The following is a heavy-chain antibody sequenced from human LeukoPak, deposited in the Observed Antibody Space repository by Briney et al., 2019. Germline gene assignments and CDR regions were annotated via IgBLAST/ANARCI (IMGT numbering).Heavy chain of an antibody. CDR2: ISYDGSNK. CDR1: GCTFSSYG. J-gene: IGHJ4*02. D-gene: IGHD3-3*01. V-gene: IGHV3-30*18. Sequence: GGSLRLSCAASGCTFSSYGIHWVRQAPGKGLEGVAVISYDGSNKYYADSVKGRCTISRDNSKNTLYLQMNSLRAEDTAVYYCAKGGYDFWSGYSFDYWGQGTLVTVSS. CDR3: AKGGYDFWSGYSFDY.